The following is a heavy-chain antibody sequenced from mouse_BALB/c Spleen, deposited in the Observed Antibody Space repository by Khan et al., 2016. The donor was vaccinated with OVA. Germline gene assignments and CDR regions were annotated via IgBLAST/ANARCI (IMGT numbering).Heavy chain of an antibody. V-gene: IGHV3-2*02. D-gene: IGHD2-13*01. Sequence: EVQLQESGPGLVKPSQSLSLTCTVTGYSITSDYAWNWLRQFPGNKLEWMGYISSTGSTSYNPSLKSRISITRDTSKNQFFLHLNSVTTEDTATYYCARSLYYGDSYAMDYWGQGTSVTVSS. CDR3: ARSLYYGDSYAMDY. J-gene: IGHJ4*01. CDR2: ISSTGST. CDR1: GYSITSDYA.